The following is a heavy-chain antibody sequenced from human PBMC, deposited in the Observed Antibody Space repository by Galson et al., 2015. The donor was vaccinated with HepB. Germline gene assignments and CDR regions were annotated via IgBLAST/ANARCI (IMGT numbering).Heavy chain of an antibody. D-gene: IGHD5-18*01. Sequence: SLRLSCAASGFTFSSYAMHWVRQAPGKGLEWVAVISYDGSNKYYADSVKGRFTISRDNSKNTLYLQMNSLRAEDTAVYYCARTASGYSYGYSGLSYYYYGMDVWGQGTTVTVSS. V-gene: IGHV3-30-3*01. CDR3: ARTASGYSYGYSGLSYYYYGMDV. CDR1: GFTFSSYA. J-gene: IGHJ6*02. CDR2: ISYDGSNK.